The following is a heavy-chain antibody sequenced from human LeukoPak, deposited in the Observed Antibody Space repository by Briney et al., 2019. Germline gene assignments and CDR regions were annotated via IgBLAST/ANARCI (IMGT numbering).Heavy chain of an antibody. J-gene: IGHJ4*02. CDR3: ARGHVIAAAVS. CDR2: MNPNSGNT. Sequence: ASVKVSCKASGFTFTSYDINWVRQATGQGLEWMGWMNPNSGNTGYAQKFQGRVTMARNTSISTAYMELSSLRSEDTAVYYCARGHVIAAAVSWSQGTLVTVSS. V-gene: IGHV1-8*01. D-gene: IGHD6-13*01. CDR1: GFTFTSYD.